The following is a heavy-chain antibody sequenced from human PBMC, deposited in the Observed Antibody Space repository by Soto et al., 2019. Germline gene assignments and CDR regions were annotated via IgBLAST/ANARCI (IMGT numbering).Heavy chain of an antibody. CDR1: GFTFSSYA. Sequence: EVQLLESGGGLVQPGGSLRLSCAASGFTFSSYAMSWVRQAPGKGLEWVSAISGSGGSTYYADSVKGRFTISRDNSKNTLYLQMNSLRDEDTAAYYCAKARIVGAIYFDYWGQGTLVTVSS. D-gene: IGHD1-26*01. CDR2: ISGSGGST. J-gene: IGHJ4*02. CDR3: AKARIVGAIYFDY. V-gene: IGHV3-23*01.